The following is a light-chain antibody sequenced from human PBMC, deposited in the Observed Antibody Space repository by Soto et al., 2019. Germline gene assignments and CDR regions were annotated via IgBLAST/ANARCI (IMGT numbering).Light chain of an antibody. J-gene: IGKJ4*01. Sequence: AIRMTQSPSSFSASTGDRVTITCRASQGSSSHLAWYQVKPCKAPRVLIYTASYLESGVPSRFSGSGSGTDVTRTSSSLQSEDFAVYYCQQYVSYPLTFGGGTKVEIK. CDR1: QGSSSH. V-gene: IGKV1-8*01. CDR3: QQYVSYPLT. CDR2: TAS.